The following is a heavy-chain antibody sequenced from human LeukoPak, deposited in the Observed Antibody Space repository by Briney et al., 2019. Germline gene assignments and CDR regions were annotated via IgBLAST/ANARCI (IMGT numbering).Heavy chain of an antibody. J-gene: IGHJ4*02. D-gene: IGHD3-10*01. CDR2: ISKSGSNI. CDR3: ARVHLRLLWFGELSGLDS. CDR1: GFTFSDYY. V-gene: IGHV3-11*01. Sequence: GGSLRLSYAASGFTFSDYYMSWIRQAPGKGLEWVSFISKSGSNINYADSVKGRFTISRDNAKNSLYLQMNSLRAEDTAVYYCARVHLRLLWFGELSGLDSWGQGTLVTVS.